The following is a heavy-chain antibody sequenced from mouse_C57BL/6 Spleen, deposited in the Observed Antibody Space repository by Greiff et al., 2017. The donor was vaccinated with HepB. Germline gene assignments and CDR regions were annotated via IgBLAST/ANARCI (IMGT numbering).Heavy chain of an antibody. J-gene: IGHJ3*01. V-gene: IGHV1-69*01. Sequence: VQLQQSGAELVMPGASVKLSCKASGYTFTSYWMHWVKQRPGQGLEWIGEIDPSDSYTNYNQKFKGKSTLTVDKSSSTAYMQLSSLTSEDSAVYYGARGEDSFAYWGQGTLVTVSA. CDR1: GYTFTSYW. CDR3: ARGEDSFAY. CDR2: IDPSDSYT.